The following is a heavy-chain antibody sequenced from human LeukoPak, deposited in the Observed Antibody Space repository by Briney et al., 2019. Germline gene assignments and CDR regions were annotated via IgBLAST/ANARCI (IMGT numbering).Heavy chain of an antibody. CDR1: GFTFGDYS. CDR2: IRSKAYGGTI. V-gene: IGHV3-49*03. Sequence: GGSLRLSCTASGFTFGDYSMSWFRQAPGKGLEWVAFIRSKAYGGTIEYAASVRGRFTISTDDSKSIAYLQMDSLKPEDPAMYYCSRNAYYDLCCFDFWGQGTLVSVSS. J-gene: IGHJ4*02. D-gene: IGHD3-3*01. CDR3: SRNAYYDLCCFDF.